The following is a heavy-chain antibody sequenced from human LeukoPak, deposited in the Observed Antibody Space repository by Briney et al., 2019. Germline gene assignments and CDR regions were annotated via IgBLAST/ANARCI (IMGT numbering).Heavy chain of an antibody. CDR3: ARLIAPPLDYGDYDDAFDI. J-gene: IGHJ3*02. CDR2: INHSGST. CDR1: GGSFSGYY. Sequence: PSETLSLTCAVYGGSFSGYYWSWIRQPPGKGLEWIGEINHSGSTNYNPSLKSRVTISVDTSKNQFSLKLSSVTAADTAVYYCARLIAPPLDYGDYDDAFDIWGQGTMVTVSS. D-gene: IGHD4-17*01. V-gene: IGHV4-34*01.